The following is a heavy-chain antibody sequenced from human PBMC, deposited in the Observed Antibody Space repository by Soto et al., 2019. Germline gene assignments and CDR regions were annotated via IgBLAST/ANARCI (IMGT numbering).Heavy chain of an antibody. V-gene: IGHV3-30*18. CDR2: ISYDGSNK. CDR1: GFTFSSYG. J-gene: IGHJ5*02. CDR3: AKEREQWLVGWFDP. Sequence: ESGGGVVQPGRSLRLSCAASGFTFSSYGMHWVRQAPGKGLEWVAVISYDGSNKYYADSVKGRFTISRDNSKNTLYLQMNSLRAEDTAVYYCAKEREQWLVGWFDPWGQGTLVTVSS. D-gene: IGHD6-19*01.